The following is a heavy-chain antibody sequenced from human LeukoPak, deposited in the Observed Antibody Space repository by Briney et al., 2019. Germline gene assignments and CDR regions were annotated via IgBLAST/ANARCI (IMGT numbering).Heavy chain of an antibody. V-gene: IGHV3-7*01. J-gene: IGHJ5*02. CDR2: IKEDGSEK. CDR3: VRGGGYSVDP. CDR1: GFTFSNYW. Sequence: GGSLRLSCVASGFTFSNYWMTWVRQAPGKGLEWVASIKEDGSEKYYVDSVKGRFTISRDNAKNSLYLQLSSLRAEDTAVYYCVRGGGYSVDPWGQGTLVTVSS. D-gene: IGHD5-12*01.